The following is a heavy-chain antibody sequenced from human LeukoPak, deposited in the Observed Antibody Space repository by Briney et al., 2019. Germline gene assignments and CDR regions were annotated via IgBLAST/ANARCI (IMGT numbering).Heavy chain of an antibody. Sequence: SETLSLTCTVSGGSISSYYWSWIRQPPGKGLEWIGEINRSGSTKYNPSLKSRVTISVDTSKNQFSLNLNSVTAADTAVYYCARGCYGSGNNNWFDPWGQGTLVTVSS. V-gene: IGHV4-34*01. CDR2: INRSGST. D-gene: IGHD3-10*01. J-gene: IGHJ5*02. CDR3: ARGCYGSGNNNWFDP. CDR1: GGSISSYY.